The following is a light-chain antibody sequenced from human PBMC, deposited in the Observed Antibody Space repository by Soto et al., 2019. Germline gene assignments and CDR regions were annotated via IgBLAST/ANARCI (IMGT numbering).Light chain of an antibody. Sequence: QSALTQPASVSGSPGQSITISCTGTSSDVGGYNYVSWYQQHPGKAPKLMIYDVSNRPSGVSNRFSGSKSGNTASLTISGLQAEDEADYYCSSDTISSTRAGVFGTGTKVTVL. CDR2: DVS. V-gene: IGLV2-14*01. CDR3: SSDTISSTRAGV. J-gene: IGLJ1*01. CDR1: SSDVGGYNY.